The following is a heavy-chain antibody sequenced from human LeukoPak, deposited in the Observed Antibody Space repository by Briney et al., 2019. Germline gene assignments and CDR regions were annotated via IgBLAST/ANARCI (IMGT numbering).Heavy chain of an antibody. Sequence: GGSLRLSGAASGFTFSSYWMSWVRQAPGKGLKWVANIKQDGSEKYYVDSVKGRFTISRDNARKSLYLEMNSLRADDTAVYYCARDDGAYYDSSGNDYWGQGTLVTVSS. CDR1: GFTFSSYW. CDR3: ARDDGAYYDSSGNDY. J-gene: IGHJ4*02. D-gene: IGHD3-22*01. CDR2: IKQDGSEK. V-gene: IGHV3-7*01.